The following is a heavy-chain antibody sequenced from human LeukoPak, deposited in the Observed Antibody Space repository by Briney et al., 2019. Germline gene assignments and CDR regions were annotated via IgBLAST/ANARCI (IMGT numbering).Heavy chain of an antibody. CDR1: GFTFSSYA. Sequence: GGSLRLSCAASGFTFSSYAMSWVRQAPGKGLEWVSSISSSSSYIYYADSVKGRFTISRDNAKNSLYLQMNSLRAEDTAVYYCARDRIVVVPAAGTYDYYYYYGMDVWGQGTTGTVSS. CDR3: ARDRIVVVPAAGTYDYYYYYGMDV. J-gene: IGHJ6*02. V-gene: IGHV3-21*01. D-gene: IGHD2-2*01. CDR2: ISSSSSYI.